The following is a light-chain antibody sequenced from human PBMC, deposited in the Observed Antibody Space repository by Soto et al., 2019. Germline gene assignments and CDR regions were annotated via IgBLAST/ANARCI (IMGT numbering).Light chain of an antibody. CDR3: QEYNNYWT. J-gene: IGKJ1*01. CDR1: QSVAHN. Sequence: EIVMTQSPATLTVSPGERATLSCRASQSVAHNLAWYQQKPGQAPRLLIFGASTRANGIPARFSGSGSGTEFTLTISSLQLEDFATYYCQEYNNYWTFGQGTKVEVK. V-gene: IGKV3-15*01. CDR2: GAS.